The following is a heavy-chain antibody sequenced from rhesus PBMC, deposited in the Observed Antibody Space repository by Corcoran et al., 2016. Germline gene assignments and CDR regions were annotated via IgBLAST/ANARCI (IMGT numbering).Heavy chain of an antibody. V-gene: IGHV3S5*01. CDR1: GCTFSSYG. CDR2: INSGGGST. J-gene: IGHJ4*01. CDR3: AKQALFL. Sequence: EVQLVETGGGLVQPGGSLKLSCAASGCTFSSYGMSWVGQAPGKGLGWVSAINSGGGSTYYADSVKGRFTISRDNSKNTLSLQMNSLRAEDTAVYYCAKQALFLWGQGVLVTVSS.